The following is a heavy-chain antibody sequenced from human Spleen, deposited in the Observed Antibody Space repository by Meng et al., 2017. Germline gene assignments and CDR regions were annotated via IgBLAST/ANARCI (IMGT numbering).Heavy chain of an antibody. CDR2: IYYSGNT. D-gene: IGHD6-19*01. Sequence: SETLSLTCTVSGDSISRTYYWGWIRQPPGKGLEWIGTIYYSGNTHYNPSLRGRVTISVDTSRNQFSLKLSSVTAADTAVYYCATSDSAWLLYFHHWGQGTLVTVSS. CDR3: ATSDSAWLLYFHH. CDR1: GDSISRTYY. J-gene: IGHJ1*01. V-gene: IGHV4-39*07.